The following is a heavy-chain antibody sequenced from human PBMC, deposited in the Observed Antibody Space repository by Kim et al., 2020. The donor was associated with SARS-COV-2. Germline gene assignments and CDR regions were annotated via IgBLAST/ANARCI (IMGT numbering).Heavy chain of an antibody. CDR3: ATSGDDYSNYYGMDV. CDR2: T. J-gene: IGHJ6*02. Sequence: TSYEQKFQGRVNMTRDTSTSTVYKELSSLRSEDTAVYYCATSGDDYSNYYGMDVWGQGTTVTVSS. D-gene: IGHD4-4*01. V-gene: IGHV1-46*01.